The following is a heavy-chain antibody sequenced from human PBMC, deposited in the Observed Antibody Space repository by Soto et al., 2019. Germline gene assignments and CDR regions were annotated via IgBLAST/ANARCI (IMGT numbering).Heavy chain of an antibody. CDR2: ISYDGSNK. CDR3: ARDLYYYDSSGYQDY. CDR1: GFTFSSYA. J-gene: IGHJ4*02. Sequence: QVQLVESGGGVVQPGRSLRLSCAASGFTFSSYALHWVRQAPGKGLEWVAVISYDGSNKYYADSVKGRFTISRDNSKNTLYLQMNSLRAEDTAVYYCARDLYYYDSSGYQDYWVQGTLGTVSS. D-gene: IGHD3-22*01. V-gene: IGHV3-30-3*01.